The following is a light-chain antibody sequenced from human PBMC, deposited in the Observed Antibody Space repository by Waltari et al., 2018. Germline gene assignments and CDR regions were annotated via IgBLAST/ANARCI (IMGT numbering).Light chain of an antibody. CDR1: QSVATY. J-gene: IGKJ4*01. Sequence: IVSTHSPATLSLSPGERATLSCRARQSVATYFAWYQQKPGQAPRLLIYAASIRATGIPARFSGSGSGTDFTLIISSLEPEDFAVYYCQQRSNWLTFGGGTKVEIK. CDR3: QQRSNWLT. CDR2: AAS. V-gene: IGKV3-11*01.